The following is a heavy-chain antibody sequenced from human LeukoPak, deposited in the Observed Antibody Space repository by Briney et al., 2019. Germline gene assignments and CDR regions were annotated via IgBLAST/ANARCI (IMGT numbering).Heavy chain of an antibody. CDR3: ARETLDGAVAYDY. V-gene: IGHV1-2*02. Sequence: GASVKVSCKASGYTFTGYYMHGVRQAPGQGLEWMGWINPNSGGTNYAQKFQGRVTMTRDTSISTAYMELSRLRSDDTAVYYCARETLDGAVAYDYWGQGTLVTVSS. J-gene: IGHJ4*02. D-gene: IGHD6-19*01. CDR1: GYTFTGYY. CDR2: INPNSGGT.